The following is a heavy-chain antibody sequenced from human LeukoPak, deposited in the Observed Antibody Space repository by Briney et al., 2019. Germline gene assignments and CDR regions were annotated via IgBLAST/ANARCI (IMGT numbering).Heavy chain of an antibody. CDR3: AREQYYYDSSGYYPSIEDYYGMDV. J-gene: IGHJ6*02. CDR2: IYSGGST. CDR1: GFTVSSNY. V-gene: IGHV3-66*01. Sequence: GGSLRLSCAASGFTVSSNYMSWVRQAPGKGLEWVSVIYSGGSTYYADSVKGRFTISRDNSKNTLYLQMNSLRAEDTAVYYCAREQYYYDSSGYYPSIEDYYGMDVWGQGTTVTVSS. D-gene: IGHD3-22*01.